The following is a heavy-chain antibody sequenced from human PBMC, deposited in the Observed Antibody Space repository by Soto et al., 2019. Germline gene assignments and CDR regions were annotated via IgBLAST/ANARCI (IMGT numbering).Heavy chain of an antibody. CDR1: GFTFSSYA. J-gene: IGHJ6*02. V-gene: IGHV3-30-3*01. CDR2: ISYDGSNK. CDR3: ARASDNLSGENTWGEYSSSWYRGYYYYGMDV. Sequence: PGGSLRLSCAASGFTFSSYAMHWVRQAPGKGLEWVAVISYDGSNKYYADSEKGRFTISRDNSKNTLYLQMNSLRAGDTVVYYCARASDNLSGENTWGEYSSSWYRGYYYYGMDVWGQGTTVTVSS. D-gene: IGHD6-13*01.